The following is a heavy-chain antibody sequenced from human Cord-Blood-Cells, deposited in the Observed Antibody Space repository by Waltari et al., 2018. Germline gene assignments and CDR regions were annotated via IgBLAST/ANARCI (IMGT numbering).Heavy chain of an antibody. CDR3: ARDSHGVATGGTYYYYGMDV. V-gene: IGHV4-61*09. CDR2: IYTRGST. Sequence: QVQLQESGPGLVKPSQTLSLTCTVSGGSISSGSYYWSWIRQPAGKGREWIGYIYTRGSTNYNPSLKSRVTRSVDTSKDQCSLKLSSVTAADTAVYYCARDSHGVATGGTYYYYGMDVWGQGTTVTVSS. J-gene: IGHJ6*02. CDR1: GGSISSGSYY. D-gene: IGHD5-12*01.